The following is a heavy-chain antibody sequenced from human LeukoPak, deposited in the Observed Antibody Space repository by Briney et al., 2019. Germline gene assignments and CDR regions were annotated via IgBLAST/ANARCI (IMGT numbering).Heavy chain of an antibody. J-gene: IGHJ4*02. Sequence: ASVKVSCKASGYTFTNYGISWVRQAPGQGLEWMGWISGYNGDTNYAQKLQGRVTMTTDTSTSTAYMELRSLRSDDTAVYYCARWYYDYVWGSYPNDYWGQGTLVTVSS. CDR1: GYTFTNYG. CDR3: ARWYYDYVWGSYPNDY. CDR2: ISGYNGDT. V-gene: IGHV1-18*01. D-gene: IGHD3-16*02.